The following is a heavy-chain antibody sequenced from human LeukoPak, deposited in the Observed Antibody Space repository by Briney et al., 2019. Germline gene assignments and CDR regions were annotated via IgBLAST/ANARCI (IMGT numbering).Heavy chain of an antibody. Sequence: KTSETLSLTCTVSRGSISNYYWGWIRQPPGKGLEWIGFFSCSGSTNYNPSLKSRVTISVDTSKNQFSLKLSSVTAADTAVYYCARVDPDSSSTLEVFDYWGQGTLVTVSS. J-gene: IGHJ4*02. CDR3: ARVDPDSSSTLEVFDY. CDR2: FSCSGST. V-gene: IGHV4-59*01. D-gene: IGHD6-6*01. CDR1: RGSISNYY.